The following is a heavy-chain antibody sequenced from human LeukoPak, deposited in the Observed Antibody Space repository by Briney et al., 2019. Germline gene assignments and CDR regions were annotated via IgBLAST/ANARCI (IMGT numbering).Heavy chain of an antibody. CDR3: ARYGRPYLGSGWYYFDY. V-gene: IGHV4-59*08. CDR2: IYYSGGT. CDR1: GGSISSYY. J-gene: IGHJ4*02. D-gene: IGHD6-19*01. Sequence: SETLSLTCTVSGGSISSYYWSWIRQPPGKGLEWIGYIYYSGGTNYNPSLKSRVTISVDTSKNQFSLKLSSVTAADTAVYYCARYGRPYLGSGWYYFDYWGQGTLVTVSS.